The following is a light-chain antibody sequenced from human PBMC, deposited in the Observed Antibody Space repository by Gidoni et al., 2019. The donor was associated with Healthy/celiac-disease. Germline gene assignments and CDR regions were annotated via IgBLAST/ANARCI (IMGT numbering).Light chain of an antibody. CDR2: KAS. V-gene: IGKV1-5*03. CDR1: PSISSW. J-gene: IGKJ1*01. Sequence: DSQMTQSPSTVSASVGDRVTITSRASPSISSWLAWYQQKPGKAPKLLIFKASSLESGVPSRFSGSGSGTECTLTSSSLQPDDFATYYCQQYDGYWTFGQGTKVEIK. CDR3: QQYDGYWT.